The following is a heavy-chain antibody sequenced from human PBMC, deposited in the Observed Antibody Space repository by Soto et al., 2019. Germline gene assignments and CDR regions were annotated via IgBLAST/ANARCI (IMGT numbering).Heavy chain of an antibody. CDR2: IIPIFGTR. CDR3: AKDGGREGYFGNWFDP. Sequence: QVQLVQSGAEVKKPGSSVKVSCKASGGTFSNYAITWVRQAPGQGLEWLGRIIPIFGTRDYAQKFQGRVTLTAXXXTXXAYMELSSLRSDDTAVDYCAKDGGREGYFGNWFDPWGQGTLVTVSS. D-gene: IGHD2-15*01. V-gene: IGHV1-69*15. J-gene: IGHJ5*02. CDR1: GGTFSNYA.